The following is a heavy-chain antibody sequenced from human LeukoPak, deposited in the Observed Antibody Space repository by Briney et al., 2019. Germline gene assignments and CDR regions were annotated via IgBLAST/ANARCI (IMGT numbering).Heavy chain of an antibody. CDR3: AKGRSSWYVGNWFDP. J-gene: IGHJ5*02. V-gene: IGHV3-23*01. CDR1: GFTFSNYA. D-gene: IGHD6-13*01. CDR2: ISGSGGST. Sequence: GGSLRLSCAASGFTFSNYAMSWVRQAPGKGLEWVSAISGSGGSTYYADSVKGRFTISRDNSKNTLYLQMNSLRAEGTAVYYCAKGRSSWYVGNWFDPWGQGTLVTVSS.